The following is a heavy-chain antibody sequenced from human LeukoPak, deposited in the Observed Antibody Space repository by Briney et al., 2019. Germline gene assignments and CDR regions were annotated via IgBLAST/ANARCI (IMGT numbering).Heavy chain of an antibody. Sequence: ASVKVSCKASGYTFTGYYMHWVRQAPRQGLEWMGWINPNSGGTNYAQKFQGRVTMTRDTSISTAYMELSRLRSDDTAVYYCARDGGYCSSTSCYRSWFDPWGQGTLVTVSS. D-gene: IGHD2-2*01. CDR1: GYTFTGYY. CDR3: ARDGGYCSSTSCYRSWFDP. V-gene: IGHV1-2*02. J-gene: IGHJ5*02. CDR2: INPNSGGT.